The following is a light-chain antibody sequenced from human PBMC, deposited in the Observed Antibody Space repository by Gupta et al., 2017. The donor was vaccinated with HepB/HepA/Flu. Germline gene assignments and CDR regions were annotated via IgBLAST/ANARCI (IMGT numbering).Light chain of an antibody. CDR1: QTVRDN. V-gene: IGKV3-15*01. CDR3: HQYSNWPLT. CDR2: GAS. Sequence: GDRATLSCRASQTVRDNLAWYQQKPGQAPRLLIYGASTRATGIPVRFSGSGSGTEFTLTIGSLQSDDFEVYYCHQYSNWPLTFGGGTKVEIK. J-gene: IGKJ4*01.